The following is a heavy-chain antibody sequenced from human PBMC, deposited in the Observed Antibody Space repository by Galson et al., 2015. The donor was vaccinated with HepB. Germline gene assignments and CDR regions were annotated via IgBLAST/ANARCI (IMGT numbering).Heavy chain of an antibody. CDR1: GGSISSGGYY. CDR3: ARDRRGDDSSGYYGRGGFDY. J-gene: IGHJ4*02. D-gene: IGHD3-22*01. CDR2: IYYSGST. Sequence: TLSLTCTVSGGSISSGGYYWSWIRQHPGKGLEWIGYIYYSGSTYYNPSLKSRVTISVDTSKNQFSLKLSSVTAADTAVYYCARDRRGDDSSGYYGRGGFDYWGQGTLVTVSS. V-gene: IGHV4-31*03.